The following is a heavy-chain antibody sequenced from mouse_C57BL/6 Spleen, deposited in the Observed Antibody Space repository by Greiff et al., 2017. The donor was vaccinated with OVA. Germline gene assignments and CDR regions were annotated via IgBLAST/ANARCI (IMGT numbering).Heavy chain of an antibody. CDR2: IWSGGST. Sequence: VKVVESGPGLVQPSQSLSITCTVSGFSLTSYGVHWVRQSPGKGLEWLGVIWSGGSTDYNAAFISRLSISKDNSKSQVFFKMNSLQADDTAIYYCAPHYDYDDDAPFAYWGQGTLVTVSA. J-gene: IGHJ3*01. V-gene: IGHV2-2*01. CDR3: APHYDYDDDAPFAY. CDR1: GFSLTSYG. D-gene: IGHD2-4*01.